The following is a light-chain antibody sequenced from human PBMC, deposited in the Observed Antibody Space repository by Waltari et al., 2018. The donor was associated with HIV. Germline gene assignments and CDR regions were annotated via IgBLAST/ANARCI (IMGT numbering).Light chain of an antibody. CDR2: RNN. CDR1: NSNIGSNY. J-gene: IGLJ3*02. Sequence: QSVLSQPPSASGTPGQRVTISCYGSNSNIGSNYVYWYQHFPGTPPKLLISRNNQRPAGAPDRLSGSKSCTSASLASSGRRSEDEADYYCAAWYDSLSVWVFGGGTKMTVL. CDR3: AAWYDSLSVWV. V-gene: IGLV1-47*01.